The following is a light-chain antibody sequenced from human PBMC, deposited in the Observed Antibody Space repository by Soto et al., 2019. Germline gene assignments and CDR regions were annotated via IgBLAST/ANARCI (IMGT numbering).Light chain of an antibody. CDR2: DAS. Sequence: DIQMTQSPSTRSASVGDRVTITCRASQSISSWLAWYQQKPGKAPKLLIYDASSLESGVPSRFSGSGSGTEFTLTISSLQPDDFATYYCQQYNSYAGFGQGTKVDIK. CDR1: QSISSW. CDR3: QQYNSYAG. V-gene: IGKV1-5*01. J-gene: IGKJ1*01.